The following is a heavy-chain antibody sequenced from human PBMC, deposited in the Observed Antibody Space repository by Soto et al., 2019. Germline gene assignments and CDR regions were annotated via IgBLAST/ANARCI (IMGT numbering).Heavy chain of an antibody. CDR3: AKDRAVGGLLALNNQD. J-gene: IGHJ4*01. Sequence: GGSLSLSCAASGFTFSSYAMSWVRQAPGKGLEWVSAISGSGGSTYYADSVKGRFTISRDNSKNTLYLQMNSLRAEDTAVYYCAKDRAVGGLLALNNQDWGHVTLVTVSS. V-gene: IGHV3-23*01. D-gene: IGHD1-26*01. CDR1: GFTFSSYA. CDR2: ISGSGGST.